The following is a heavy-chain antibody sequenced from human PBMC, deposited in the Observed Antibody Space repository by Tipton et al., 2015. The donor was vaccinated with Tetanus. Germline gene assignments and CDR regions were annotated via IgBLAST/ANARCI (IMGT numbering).Heavy chain of an antibody. V-gene: IGHV1-2*07. CDR2: IDPNSGGT. CDR3: VKEGAAAGWFDY. CDR1: GYTFTDYY. Sequence: QSGAEVKKPGASVKVSCKASGYTFTDYYMHWVRQAPGQGLEWMGWIDPNSGGTNYAHKFRGRVSMTSDTSINTAYMELSSLTSDDTAMYFCVKEGAAAGWFDYWGQGALVTVSS. J-gene: IGHJ4*02. D-gene: IGHD6-13*01.